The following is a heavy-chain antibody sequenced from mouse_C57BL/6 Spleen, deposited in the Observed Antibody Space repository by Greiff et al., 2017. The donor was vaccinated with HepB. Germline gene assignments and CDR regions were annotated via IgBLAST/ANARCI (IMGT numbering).Heavy chain of an antibody. CDR1: GYTFTDYN. CDR2: INPNNGGT. J-gene: IGHJ2*01. Sequence: VQLQQSGPELVKPGASVKMSCKASGYTFTDYNMHWVKQSHGKSLEWIGYINPNNGGTSYNQKFKGKATLTVNKSSSTAYMELRSLTSEDSAVYYCARDYGSSYGDFDDWGKGTTLSVSS. V-gene: IGHV1-22*01. CDR3: ARDYGSSYGDFDD. D-gene: IGHD1-1*01.